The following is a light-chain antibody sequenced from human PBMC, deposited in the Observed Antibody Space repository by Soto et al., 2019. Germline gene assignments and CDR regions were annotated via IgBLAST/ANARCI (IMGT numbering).Light chain of an antibody. V-gene: IGKV3-20*01. CDR1: QSVGNDY. CDR3: QQCATSPLT. Sequence: EIVLTRSPGTLSLSPGDRATLSCRASQSVGNDYLAWYQQKPGQAPRLLIDDASNRAAGIPDRFSGSGSGTDFTLTISRLEPEDFAVYYCQQCATSPLTFGQGTRVDIK. J-gene: IGKJ1*01. CDR2: DAS.